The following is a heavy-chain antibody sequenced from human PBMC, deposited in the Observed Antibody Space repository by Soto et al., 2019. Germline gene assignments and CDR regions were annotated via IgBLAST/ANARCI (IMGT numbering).Heavy chain of an antibody. CDR2: ISGSGST. D-gene: IGHD2-2*01. CDR1: FTFSTYA. J-gene: IGHJ2*01. V-gene: IGHV3-23*01. CDR3: AKAGRGDIVVVPAALWYFDL. Sequence: GGSLRLSCAGFTFSTYAMSWVRQAPGKGLEWVSAISGSGSTYYADSVKGRFTISRDNSKNTLYLQMNSLRAEDTAVYYCAKAGRGDIVVVPAALWYFDLWGRGTLVTVSS.